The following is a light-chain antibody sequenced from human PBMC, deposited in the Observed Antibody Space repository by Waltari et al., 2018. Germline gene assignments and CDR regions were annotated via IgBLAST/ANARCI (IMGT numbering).Light chain of an antibody. CDR3: QRYGTLPAT. V-gene: IGKV3-20*01. J-gene: IGKJ1*01. Sequence: EIVLTQSPGTLSLSPGERATLSCRASQSVSRALRTLAWYQQKPGQAPRLLIYDASTRATGIPDRFSGSGSRTDFTLTISRLEPDDFAVYYCQRYGTLPATFGQGTKVEIK. CDR2: DAS. CDR1: QSVSRALRT.